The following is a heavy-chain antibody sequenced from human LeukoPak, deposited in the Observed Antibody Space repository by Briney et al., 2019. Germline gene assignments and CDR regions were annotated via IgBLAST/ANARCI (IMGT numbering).Heavy chain of an antibody. Sequence: GGSLRLSCAASGFTFSSYSMNWVRQAPGKGLEWVSSISSSSSYIYYADSVKGRFTISRDNAKNSLYLQMNSLRAEDTAVYYCAQGDDCSNLYFDYWGQGTLVTVSS. CDR1: GFTFSSYS. CDR3: AQGDDCSNLYFDY. J-gene: IGHJ4*02. V-gene: IGHV3-21*01. D-gene: IGHD4-4*01. CDR2: ISSSSSYI.